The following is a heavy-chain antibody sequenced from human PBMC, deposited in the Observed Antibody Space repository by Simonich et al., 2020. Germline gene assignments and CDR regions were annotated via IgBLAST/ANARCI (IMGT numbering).Heavy chain of an antibody. V-gene: IGHV1-2*02. CDR1: GYTFTGYY. CDR3: ARDRAARYYYYYYMDV. D-gene: IGHD6-6*01. CDR2: INPNSGGK. Sequence: QVQLVQSGAEVKKPGASVKVSCKASGYTFTGYYMHWVRQAPGQGLEGMRWINPNSGGKNDAQKFQGRVTMTRDTSISTAYMELSRLRSDDTAVYYCARDRAARYYYYYYMDVWGKGTTVTVSS. J-gene: IGHJ6*03.